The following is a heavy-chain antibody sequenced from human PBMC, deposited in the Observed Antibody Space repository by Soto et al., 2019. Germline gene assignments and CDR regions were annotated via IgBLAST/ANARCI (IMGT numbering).Heavy chain of an antibody. Sequence: VASVKVSCKASGYTFTGYYMHWVRQAPGQGLEWMGWINPNSGGTNYAQKFQGRVTMTRDTSISTAYMELSRLRSDDTAVYYCARRFIWFGNDAFDIWGQGTMVTVSS. J-gene: IGHJ3*02. CDR3: ARRFIWFGNDAFDI. CDR1: GYTFTGYY. CDR2: INPNSGGT. D-gene: IGHD3-10*01. V-gene: IGHV1-2*02.